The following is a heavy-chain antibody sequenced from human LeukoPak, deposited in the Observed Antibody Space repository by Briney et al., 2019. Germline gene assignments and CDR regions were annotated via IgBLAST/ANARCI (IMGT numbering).Heavy chain of an antibody. CDR2: INPSSGRT. CDR1: GYTFTSYY. Sequence: APEKVSCKASGYTFTSYYMNWVRQAPGQGLEWMGKINPSSGRTTYAQKFQGRVTMTRDTSTSTVYMELTSLRSEDTAVFYCARGGLPARSCFDPWGQGTLVTVSS. J-gene: IGHJ5*02. V-gene: IGHV1-46*01. CDR3: ARGGLPARSCFDP. D-gene: IGHD3/OR15-3a*01.